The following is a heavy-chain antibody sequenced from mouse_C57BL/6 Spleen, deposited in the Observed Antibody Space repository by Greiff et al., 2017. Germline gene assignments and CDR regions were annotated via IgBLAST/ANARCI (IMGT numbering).Heavy chain of an antibody. D-gene: IGHD3-1*01. CDR2: IFPGGGST. Sequence: VQLQQSGAELMKPGASVKLSCKASGYTFTGYWIDWVKQRPGHGLEWIGEIFPGGGSTNYNEKFKGKATLTADTSSNTAYMQLSRLTTEDSAIYYYARGLGWYAYGGQGTRVTVSA. CDR3: ARGLGWYAY. CDR1: GYTFTGYW. J-gene: IGHJ3*01. V-gene: IGHV1-9*01.